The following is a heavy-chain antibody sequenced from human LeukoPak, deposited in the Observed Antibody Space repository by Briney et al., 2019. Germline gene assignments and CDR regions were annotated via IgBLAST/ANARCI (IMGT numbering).Heavy chain of an antibody. CDR2: INPSAGST. CDR3: ARGGLQLLAPLDY. J-gene: IGHJ4*02. Sequence: ASVTVSCTASGYTFTSYYMHWVRQPPGQGLGWMGIINPSAGSTSYAQKFQGRVTMTRDTSTSTVYMELSSLRSEDTAVYYCARGGLQLLAPLDYWGQGTLVTVSS. CDR1: GYTFTSYY. V-gene: IGHV1-46*01. D-gene: IGHD5-18*01.